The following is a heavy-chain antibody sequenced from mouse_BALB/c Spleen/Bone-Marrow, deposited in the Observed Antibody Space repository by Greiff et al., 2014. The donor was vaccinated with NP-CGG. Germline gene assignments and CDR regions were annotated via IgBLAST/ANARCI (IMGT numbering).Heavy chain of an antibody. V-gene: IGHV1-9*01. Sequence: VQLQQSGADLMKPGASVKISCKATGYRFNSYWIEWVKQRPGHGLEWIVEILPGSGSTNFNEKLKGKATFTAYTSSNTAYMQISSLTSEDSAVYYCARLGIRSFDYWGQGTTLTVSS. CDR3: ARLGIRSFDY. CDR1: GYRFNSYW. D-gene: IGHD3-1*01. CDR2: ILPGSGST. J-gene: IGHJ2*01.